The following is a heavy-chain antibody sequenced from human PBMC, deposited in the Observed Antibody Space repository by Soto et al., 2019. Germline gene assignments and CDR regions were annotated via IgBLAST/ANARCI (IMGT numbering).Heavy chain of an antibody. CDR3: ARHDWPLAPHDY. Sequence: PSETLSLTCTVSGASVGDSTYQWGWIRQPPGKGLEWIGSVYYTGSTYTGSTYYNPSLKSRVTISVDTSKNQFSLKLSAVTAADTAVYYCARHDWPLAPHDYWGQGTLVTVSS. V-gene: IGHV4-39*01. D-gene: IGHD2-21*01. J-gene: IGHJ4*02. CDR1: GASVGDSTYQ. CDR2: VYYTGSTYTGST.